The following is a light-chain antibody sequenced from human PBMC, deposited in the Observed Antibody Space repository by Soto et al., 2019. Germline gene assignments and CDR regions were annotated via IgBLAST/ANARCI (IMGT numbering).Light chain of an antibody. J-gene: IGLJ1*01. CDR2: GNS. V-gene: IGLV1-40*01. CDR3: QSYDSSVTLRV. Sequence: QSVLTQPPSVSGAPGQRVTISCTGSISNIGAGYDVHWYQQLPGTAPKLLIYGNSNRPSGVPDRFSGSKSGTSASLAITGLQADDEADYYCQSYDSSVTLRVFGTGIKLTVL. CDR1: ISNIGAGYD.